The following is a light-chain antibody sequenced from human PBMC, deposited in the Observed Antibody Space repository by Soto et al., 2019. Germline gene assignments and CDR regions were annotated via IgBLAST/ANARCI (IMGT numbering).Light chain of an antibody. CDR3: QQNYNTPLT. CDR2: AVS. Sequence: DIEMTQSPSSLSASVGDRVTITCRASQTISSYLNLYHQKPGKAPKLLIYAVSNLQSGVPSRFSGSGSGTDFTLTISSLQPEDFATYYCQQNYNTPLTFGPGTKVDIK. CDR1: QTISSY. J-gene: IGKJ3*01. V-gene: IGKV1-39*01.